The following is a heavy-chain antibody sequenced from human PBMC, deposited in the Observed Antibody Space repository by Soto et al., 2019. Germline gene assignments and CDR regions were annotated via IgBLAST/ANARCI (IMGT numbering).Heavy chain of an antibody. D-gene: IGHD1-26*01. V-gene: IGHV4-34*01. CDR2: INHSGST. Sequence: SETLPLTCAVYGGSFSCYYWSWIRQPPGKGLEWIGEINHSGSTNYNPSLKSRVTISVDTSKNQFSLKLSSVTAADTAVYYCARGLVGATTMDYWGQGTLVTVSS. CDR3: ARGLVGATTMDY. J-gene: IGHJ4*02. CDR1: GGSFSCYY.